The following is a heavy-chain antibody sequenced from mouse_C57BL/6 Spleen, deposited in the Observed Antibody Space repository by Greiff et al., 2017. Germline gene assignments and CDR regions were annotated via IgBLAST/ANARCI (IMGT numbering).Heavy chain of an antibody. J-gene: IGHJ4*01. Sequence: VKLMESGPGLVAPSQSLSITCTVSGFSLTSYGVSWVRQPPGKGLEWLGVIWGDGSTNYHSALISRLSICKDNSKSQVFLKLNSLQTDDTATYYCAFSQATYAMDYWGQGTSVTVSS. CDR1: GFSLTSYG. CDR2: IWGDGST. CDR3: AFSQATYAMDY. D-gene: IGHD3-2*02. V-gene: IGHV2-3*01.